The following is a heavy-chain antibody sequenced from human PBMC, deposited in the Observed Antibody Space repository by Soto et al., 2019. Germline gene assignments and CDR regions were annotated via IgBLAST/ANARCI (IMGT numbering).Heavy chain of an antibody. CDR1: GYTFTSYY. CDR2: INPSGGSP. CDR3: ARDRTTVTHGGFAI. J-gene: IGHJ3*02. Sequence: QVQLVQSGAEVKKPGASVKVSCKASGYTFTSYYMHWVRQAPGQGLEWMGIINPSGGSPSYAQKFQGRVAMTKATSTSTVYMELSSLRSEDTAVYYCARDRTTVTHGGFAIWGQGTMVAVSS. V-gene: IGHV1-46*03. D-gene: IGHD4-17*01.